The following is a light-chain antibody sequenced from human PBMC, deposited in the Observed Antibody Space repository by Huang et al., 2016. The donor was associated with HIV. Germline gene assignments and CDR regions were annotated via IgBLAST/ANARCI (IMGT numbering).Light chain of an antibody. Sequence: IVLTQSPDTLSLSPGERATLSCRASQTVTNNYLAWYQQRPGQAPRLLIEGASTRATGIPDRFSGSGSGTDFTLTISRLEPKDFVVYYCQQFGSSPPYSFGQGTKLEIK. CDR3: QQFGSSPPYS. CDR1: QTVTNNY. V-gene: IGKV3-20*01. J-gene: IGKJ2*03. CDR2: GAS.